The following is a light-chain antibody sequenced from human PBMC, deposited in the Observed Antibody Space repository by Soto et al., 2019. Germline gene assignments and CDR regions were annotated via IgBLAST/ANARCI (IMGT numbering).Light chain of an antibody. CDR3: QQCSTSPLT. Sequence: EIVLTQSPGTLSLSPGERATLSSRASQSVSKNFLAWYKQKPGQAPRLLIHDASSRPTGIPDRFSGSGSGTDFTLTISRLEPEDCAMYYCQQCSTSPLTFGGGTKVEMK. CDR1: QSVSKNF. J-gene: IGKJ4*01. CDR2: DAS. V-gene: IGKV3-20*01.